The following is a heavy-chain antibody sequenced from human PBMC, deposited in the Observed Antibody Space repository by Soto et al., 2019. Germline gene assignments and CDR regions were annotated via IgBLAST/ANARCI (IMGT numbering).Heavy chain of an antibody. D-gene: IGHD2-2*01. V-gene: IGHV3-23*01. CDR2: ISGSGGTT. J-gene: IGHJ4*02. Sequence: GGSLRLSCAASGFTFSNYAMSWVRQAPGKGLEWVSVISGSGGTTYYADSVKGRFTMSRDNSKNTMYLQMSSLRAEDTAVYHCARDVLSHILVLPAALYYWGQGTPVTVSS. CDR1: GFTFSNYA. CDR3: ARDVLSHILVLPAALYY.